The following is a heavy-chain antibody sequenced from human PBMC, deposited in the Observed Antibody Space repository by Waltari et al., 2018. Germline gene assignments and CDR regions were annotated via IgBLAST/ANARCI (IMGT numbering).Heavy chain of an antibody. J-gene: IGHJ4*02. CDR1: GGTFTNFV. Sequence: QVQLEQSGAEVKKPGSSVRVSCTASGGTFTNFVISWVRQAPGQGLEWMGWISAYNGNTNYAQKLQGRVTMTTHTSTSIAYMALRSLRSDDTAVYYCARGAGYTWDYWGQGTLVIVSS. CDR3: ARGAGYTWDY. D-gene: IGHD6-25*01. CDR2: ISAYNGNT. V-gene: IGHV1-18*01.